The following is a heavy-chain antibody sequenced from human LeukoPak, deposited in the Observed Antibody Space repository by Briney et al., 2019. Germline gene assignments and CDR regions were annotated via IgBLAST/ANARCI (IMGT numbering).Heavy chain of an antibody. V-gene: IGHV4-61*02. D-gene: IGHD6-19*01. CDR2: IYTSGST. Sequence: SETLSLTCTVSGGSISSGSYYWSWIRQPAGKGLEWIGRIYTSGSTNYSPSLKSRVTISVDTSKNQFSLKLSSVTAADTAVYYCAATVAVAGIACWFDPWGQGTLVTVSS. CDR3: AATVAVAGIACWFDP. CDR1: GGSISSGSYY. J-gene: IGHJ5*02.